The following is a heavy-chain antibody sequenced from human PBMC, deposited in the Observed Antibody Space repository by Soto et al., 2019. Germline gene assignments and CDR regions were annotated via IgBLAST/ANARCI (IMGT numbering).Heavy chain of an antibody. D-gene: IGHD3-16*01. Sequence: SETLSLTCTVSGGSIRSYYWSWIRQPAGKGVEWIGRIHTSGSTNYNPSLKSRVTMSVDTSKKQFSLKLSSATAADTAVYYCAGGPDGYYGMNVWGQGTAVTVSS. V-gene: IGHV4-4*07. CDR2: IHTSGST. CDR1: GGSIRSYY. CDR3: AGGPDGYYGMNV. J-gene: IGHJ6*02.